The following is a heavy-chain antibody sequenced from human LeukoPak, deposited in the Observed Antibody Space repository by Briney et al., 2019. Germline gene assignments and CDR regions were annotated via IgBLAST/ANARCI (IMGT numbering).Heavy chain of an antibody. Sequence: PSETLSLTCTVSGASISSSSYYWGWIRQPPGKGLEWFGSIYYSGSTYYNPSLQSRVTISEDTSKNQFSLKLSSVTAADTALYYCVGGYYYGSGSPYCFDYWGQGTLVTVSS. CDR2: IYYSGST. D-gene: IGHD3-10*01. J-gene: IGHJ4*02. V-gene: IGHV4-39*01. CDR3: VGGYYYGSGSPYCFDY. CDR1: GASISSSSYY.